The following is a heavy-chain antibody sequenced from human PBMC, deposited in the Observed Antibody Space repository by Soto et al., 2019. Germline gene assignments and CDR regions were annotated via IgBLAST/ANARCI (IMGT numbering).Heavy chain of an antibody. D-gene: IGHD3-3*01. CDR3: AKGGSDDFWSGYLNFDY. J-gene: IGHJ4*02. Sequence: ESGGGLVQPGRSLRLSCAASGFTFDDYAMHWVRQAPGKGLEWVSGISWNSGSIGYADSVKGRFTISRDNAKNSLYLQMNSLRAEDTALYYCAKGGSDDFWSGYLNFDYWGQGTLVTVSS. V-gene: IGHV3-9*01. CDR1: GFTFDDYA. CDR2: ISWNSGSI.